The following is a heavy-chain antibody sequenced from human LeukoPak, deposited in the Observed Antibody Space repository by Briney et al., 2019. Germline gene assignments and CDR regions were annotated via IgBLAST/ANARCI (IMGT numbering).Heavy chain of an antibody. Sequence: ASVKVSCKASGYTFTSYDINWVRQATGQGLEWMGWMNPNSGNTGYAQKFQGRVTMTRNTSISTAYMELSSLRSEDTAVYHCARSALQDDAFDIWSQGTMVNASS. CDR1: GYTFTSYD. D-gene: IGHD4-11*01. CDR3: ARSALQDDAFDI. CDR2: MNPNSGNT. V-gene: IGHV1-8*01. J-gene: IGHJ3*02.